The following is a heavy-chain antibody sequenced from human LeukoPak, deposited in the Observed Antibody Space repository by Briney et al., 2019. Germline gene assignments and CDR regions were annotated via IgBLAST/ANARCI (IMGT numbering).Heavy chain of an antibody. D-gene: IGHD3-9*01. CDR2: FDPEDGET. CDR1: GYTPTELS. J-gene: IGHJ4*02. CDR3: ATESYDILTGYYTADY. Sequence: GASVKVSCKVSGYTPTELSMHWVRQAPGKGLESMGGFDPEDGETIYAQKFQGRVTMTEDTSTDTAYMELSSLRSEDTAVYYCATESYDILTGYYTADYWGQGTLVTVSS. V-gene: IGHV1-24*01.